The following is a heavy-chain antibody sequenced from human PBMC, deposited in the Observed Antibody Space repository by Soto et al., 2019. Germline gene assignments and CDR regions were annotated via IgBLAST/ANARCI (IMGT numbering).Heavy chain of an antibody. D-gene: IGHD3-22*01. CDR2: ISFDGSKK. Sequence: PGGSLRLSCEGSGFTSSSYVMHWVRQAPGEGLEWVALISFDGSKKNYADSVKGRFTISRDNSKNMMYLQMNSLRPEDTAVYYCARGVFYYYGGSGYSPDYWGQGTLVTVSS. J-gene: IGHJ4*02. V-gene: IGHV3-30-3*01. CDR3: ARGVFYYYGGSGYSPDY. CDR1: GFTSSSYV.